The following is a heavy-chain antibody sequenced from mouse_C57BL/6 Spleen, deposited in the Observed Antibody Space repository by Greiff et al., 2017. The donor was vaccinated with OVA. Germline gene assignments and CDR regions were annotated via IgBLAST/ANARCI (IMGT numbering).Heavy chain of an antibody. V-gene: IGHV1-82*01. CDR1: GYAFSSSW. D-gene: IGHD1-1*01. J-gene: IGHJ4*01. CDR2: IYPGDGDT. CDR3: AREGYGSSDYYAMDY. Sequence: VQVVESGPELVKPGASVKISCKASGYAFSSSWMNWVKQRPGKGLEWIGRIYPGDGDTNYNGKFKGKATLTADKSSSTAYMQLSSLTSEDSAVYFCAREGYGSSDYYAMDYWGQGTSVTVSS.